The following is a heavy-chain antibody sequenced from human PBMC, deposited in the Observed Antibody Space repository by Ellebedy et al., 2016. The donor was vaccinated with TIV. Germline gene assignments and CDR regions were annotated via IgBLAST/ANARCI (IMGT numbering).Heavy chain of an antibody. CDR1: GYTFTSYA. Sequence: AASVKVSCKASGYTFTSYAMHWVRQAPGQGLEWMGIINPSGGSTSYAQKLQGRVTMTRDTSTSTAYMELSSLRSEDTAVYYCARVRVGVPAAMDYYGMDVWGQGTTVTVSS. D-gene: IGHD2-2*01. J-gene: IGHJ6*02. CDR3: ARVRVGVPAAMDYYGMDV. V-gene: IGHV1-46*04. CDR2: INPSGGST.